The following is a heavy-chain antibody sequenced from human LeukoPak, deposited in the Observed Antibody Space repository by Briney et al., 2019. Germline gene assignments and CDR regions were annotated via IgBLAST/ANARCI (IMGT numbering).Heavy chain of an antibody. J-gene: IGHJ4*02. CDR3: ARGDIYWDY. V-gene: IGHV1-2*02. Sequence: ASVNVSCKASGYTFTAYYVHWVRQAHGQGPEWMGWIHPNSGGADYAPNFQGRVTMTRDTSLTTAFMELSSLRSDDTAMYYCARGDIYWDYWGQGTQVTVSS. CDR1: GYTFTAYY. CDR2: IHPNSGGA. D-gene: IGHD2-15*01.